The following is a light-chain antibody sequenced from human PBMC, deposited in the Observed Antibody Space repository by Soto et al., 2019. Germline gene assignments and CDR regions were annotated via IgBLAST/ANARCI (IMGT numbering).Light chain of an antibody. J-gene: IGKJ2*01. CDR1: HSVSDN. CDR2: GAS. Sequence: EIMMTQSPATLSVSPGERATLSCRASHSVSDNLAWYQQKPGQAPRLLIYGASTRATGIPARISGSGSGTEFTLTISSLKSEDFAVYYCQQYDEWPPSYTFGQGTKLEIK. CDR3: QQYDEWPPSYT. V-gene: IGKV3-15*01.